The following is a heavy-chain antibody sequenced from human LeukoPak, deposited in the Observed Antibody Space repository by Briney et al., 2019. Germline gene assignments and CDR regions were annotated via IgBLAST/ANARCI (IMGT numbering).Heavy chain of an antibody. D-gene: IGHD3-22*01. CDR2: IYYSGNT. Sequence: PSETLSLTCTVSGGSLSSITYYWGWIRQPPRKGLEWIGSIYYSGNTYYNPSLKSGVTISVHTSKKQFYLKLSSVTAADTAVYYCARQKYYYDSSGLDAFDIWGQGTMVTVSS. CDR1: GGSLSSITYY. J-gene: IGHJ3*02. V-gene: IGHV4-39*01. CDR3: ARQKYYYDSSGLDAFDI.